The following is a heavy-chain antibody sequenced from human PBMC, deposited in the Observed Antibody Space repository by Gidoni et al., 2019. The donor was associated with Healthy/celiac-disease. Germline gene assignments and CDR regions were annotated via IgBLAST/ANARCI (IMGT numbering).Heavy chain of an antibody. J-gene: IGHJ6*02. D-gene: IGHD2-15*01. CDR2: IYPGDSDT. V-gene: IGHV5-51*01. CDR3: AGHGYCSGGSCYYYYYGMDV. CDR1: GYSFTSYW. Sequence: EVQLVQSGAEVKKPGESLKISCKGYGYSFTSYWIGWVRQMPEKGLEGMGIIYPGDSDTRYSPSFQGQVTISADKSISTAYLQWSGLKASDTAMDYCAGHGYCSGGSCYYYYYGMDVWGQGTTVTVSS.